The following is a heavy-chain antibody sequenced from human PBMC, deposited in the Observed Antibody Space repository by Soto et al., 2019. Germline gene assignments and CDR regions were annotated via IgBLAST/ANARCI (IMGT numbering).Heavy chain of an antibody. J-gene: IGHJ4*02. V-gene: IGHV1-18*01. Sequence: ASVKVSCKASGDLFISSGISWVRQAPGQGLEWMGRISAYNGNTNYAQNLQGRVTMTTDTSTSTAYMELRSLRSDDTAVYYCARDLDGSGSYYTDYWGPGTLVTVSS. D-gene: IGHD3-10*01. CDR3: ARDLDGSGSYYTDY. CDR1: GDLFISSG. CDR2: ISAYNGNT.